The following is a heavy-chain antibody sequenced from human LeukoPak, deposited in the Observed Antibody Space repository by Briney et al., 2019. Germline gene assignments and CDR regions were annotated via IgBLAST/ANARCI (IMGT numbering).Heavy chain of an antibody. CDR2: IRYDGSNK. Sequence: GGSLRLSCAASGFTFSSYGMHWVRQAPGKGLEWVAFIRYDGSNKYYADSVKGRFTISRDNSKNTLYLQMNGLRAEDTAVYYCARHYYDSSGYLFDYWGQGTLVTVSS. CDR1: GFTFSSYG. CDR3: ARHYYDSSGYLFDY. V-gene: IGHV3-30*02. D-gene: IGHD3-22*01. J-gene: IGHJ4*02.